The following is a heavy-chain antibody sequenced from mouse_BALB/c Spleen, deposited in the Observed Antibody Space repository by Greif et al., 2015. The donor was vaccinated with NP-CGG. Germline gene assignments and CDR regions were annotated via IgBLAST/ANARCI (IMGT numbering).Heavy chain of an antibody. V-gene: IGHV5-4*02. CDR3: ARDRRRREGYYAMDY. J-gene: IGHJ4*01. CDR1: GFTFSDYH. CDR2: ISDGGSYT. Sequence: DVQLVESGGGLVKPGGSLKLSCAASGFTFSDYHMYWVRQTPEKRLEWVATISDGGSYTYYPDSVKGRFTISRDNAKNNLYLQMSSLKSEDTAMYYCARDRRRREGYYAMDYWGQGTSVTVSS.